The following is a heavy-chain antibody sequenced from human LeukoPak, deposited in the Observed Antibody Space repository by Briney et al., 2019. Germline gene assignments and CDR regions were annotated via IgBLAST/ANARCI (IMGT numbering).Heavy chain of an antibody. D-gene: IGHD2-2*01. V-gene: IGHV1-69*13. J-gene: IGHJ3*02. CDR3: ARVFRGSRVPAASFDI. Sequence: GASVKVSCKASGGTFISYAISWVRQAPGQGLEWMGGIIPIFGTANYAQKFQGRVTITADESTSTAYMELSSLRSEDTAVYYCARVFRGSRVPAASFDIWGQGTMVTVSS. CDR2: IIPIFGTA. CDR1: GGTFISYA.